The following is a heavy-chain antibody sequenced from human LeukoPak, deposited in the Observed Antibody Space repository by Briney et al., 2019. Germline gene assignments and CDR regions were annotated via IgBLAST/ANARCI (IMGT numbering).Heavy chain of an antibody. CDR2: ISYDGSNK. CDR1: GFTFSSYA. Sequence: PGGSLRLSCAASGFTFSSYAMHWVRQAPGKGLEWVAVISYDGSNKYYADSVKGRFAISRDNSKNTLYLQMNSLRAEDTAVYYCARDPAPFPVVPAAISWFDPWGQGTLVTVSS. J-gene: IGHJ5*02. D-gene: IGHD2-2*01. V-gene: IGHV3-30*09. CDR3: ARDPAPFPVVPAAISWFDP.